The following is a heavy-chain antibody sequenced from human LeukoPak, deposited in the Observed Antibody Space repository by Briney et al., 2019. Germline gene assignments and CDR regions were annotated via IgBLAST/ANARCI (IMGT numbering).Heavy chain of an antibody. CDR3: AKDLFRGSGSGDAFDI. CDR2: IYSDDAT. V-gene: IGHV3-53*01. D-gene: IGHD3-10*01. CDR1: GFTVGSGR. Sequence: GGSLRLSCAASGFTVGSGRRMSWVRQAPGEGLEWISTIYSDDATNYGDSVKGRFTISRDNSRNTLDLQMNSLRVEDTAVYYCAKDLFRGSGSGDAFDIWGQGTMVTVSS. J-gene: IGHJ3*02.